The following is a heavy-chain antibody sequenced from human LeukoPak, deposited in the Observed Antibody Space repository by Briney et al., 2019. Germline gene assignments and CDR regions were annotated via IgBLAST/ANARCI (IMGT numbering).Heavy chain of an antibody. CDR3: ARLVGYSSSSNYGMDV. Sequence: GESLKISCKGSGYSFTSYWIGWVRQMPGKALEWMGIIYPGDSDTRYSPSFQGQVTISADKSISTAYLQWSSLKASDTAMYYCARLVGYSSSSNYGMDVWGQGTTVTVSS. CDR2: IYPGDSDT. V-gene: IGHV5-51*01. D-gene: IGHD6-6*01. J-gene: IGHJ6*02. CDR1: GYSFTSYW.